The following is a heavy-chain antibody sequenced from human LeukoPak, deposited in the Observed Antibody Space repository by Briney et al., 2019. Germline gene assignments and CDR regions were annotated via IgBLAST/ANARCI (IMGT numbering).Heavy chain of an antibody. CDR3: AKELGYCSGGSGYHYYYYGMDV. V-gene: IGHV3-23*01. Sequence: GGPLRLSCAASGFTLSSYAMSWVRQAPGKGLEWVSAISGSGGSTYYADCVKGRFTISRDNSKNSLYLQMNCLTAEHTAVYYCAKELGYCSGGSGYHYYYYGMDVWGQGTTVTVSS. J-gene: IGHJ6*02. CDR2: ISGSGGST. CDR1: GFTLSSYA. D-gene: IGHD2-15*01.